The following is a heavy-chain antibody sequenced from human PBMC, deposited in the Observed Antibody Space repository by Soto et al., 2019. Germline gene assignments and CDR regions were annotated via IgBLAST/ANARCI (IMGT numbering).Heavy chain of an antibody. V-gene: IGHV4-39*01. Sequence: QLRLQESGPGLVKPSETLSLTCTVSGGSISSSSYYWGWIRQPPGKGLEWIGSIYYSGSTYYNPSRKSRVPIPVDTSKNQFSLKLSSVTAADTAVYYCARRPYDYYYGMDVWGQGTTVNVSS. CDR3: ARRPYDYYYGMDV. J-gene: IGHJ6*02. CDR1: GGSISSSSYY. CDR2: IYYSGST.